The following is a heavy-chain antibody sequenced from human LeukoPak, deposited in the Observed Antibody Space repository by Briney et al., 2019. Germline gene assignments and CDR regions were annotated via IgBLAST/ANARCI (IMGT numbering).Heavy chain of an antibody. CDR1: GFTFNNYN. Sequence: PGGSLRLSCAASGFTFNNYNMNWVRQAPGKGLEWVSSISSSSDYIYYADSVKGRFTISRDNAKNSLYLQMNSLRAEDTAVYYCARRYPGAAAGDYFDYWGQGTLVTVSS. V-gene: IGHV3-21*01. CDR3: ARRYPGAAAGDYFDY. J-gene: IGHJ4*02. CDR2: ISSSSDYI. D-gene: IGHD6-13*01.